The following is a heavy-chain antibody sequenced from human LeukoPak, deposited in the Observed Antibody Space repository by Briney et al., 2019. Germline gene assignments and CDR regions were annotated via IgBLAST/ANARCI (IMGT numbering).Heavy chain of an antibody. D-gene: IGHD3-22*01. CDR2: INPNSGGT. V-gene: IGHV1-2*06. CDR1: GYTFTDYY. CDR3: ARDLYDSSGYYYVDY. J-gene: IGHJ4*02. Sequence: ASVKVSCKASGYTFTDYYMHWVRQAPGQGLEWMGRINPNSGGTNYAQKFQGRVTMTRDTSISTAYMELSRLRSDDTAVYYCARDLYDSSGYYYVDYWGQGTLVTVSS.